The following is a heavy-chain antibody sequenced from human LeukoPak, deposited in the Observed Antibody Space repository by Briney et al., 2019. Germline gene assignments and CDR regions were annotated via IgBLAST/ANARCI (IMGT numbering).Heavy chain of an antibody. CDR3: ARISSSWFLREYYFDY. J-gene: IGHJ4*02. V-gene: IGHV4-59*01. Sequence: PSETLSLTCTVSGGSISSYYWSWIRQPPGKGLEWIGYIYYSGSTNYNPSLKSRVTISVDTSKNQFSLKLSSVTAADTAVYYCARISSSWFLREYYFDYWGQGTLVTVSS. CDR2: IYYSGST. D-gene: IGHD6-13*01. CDR1: GGSISSYY.